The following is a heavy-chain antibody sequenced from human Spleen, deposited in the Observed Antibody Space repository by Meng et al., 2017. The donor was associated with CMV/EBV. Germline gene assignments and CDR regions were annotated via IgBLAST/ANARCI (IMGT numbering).Heavy chain of an antibody. Sequence: SETLSLTCAVSGGSISSSNWWSWVRQPPGKGLEWIGEIYHSGSTNYNPSLKSRVTISVDTSKNHFSLKLSSVTAADTAVYYCARTLPDYYDSSGSDAFGIWGQGTLVTVSS. CDR1: GGSISSSNW. V-gene: IGHV4-4*02. CDR3: ARTLPDYYDSSGSDAFGI. J-gene: IGHJ3*02. CDR2: IYHSGST. D-gene: IGHD3-22*01.